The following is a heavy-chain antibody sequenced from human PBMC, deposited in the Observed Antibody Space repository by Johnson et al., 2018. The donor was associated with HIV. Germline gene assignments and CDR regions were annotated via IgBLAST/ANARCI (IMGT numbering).Heavy chain of an antibody. J-gene: IGHJ3*02. Sequence: QVQLVESGGGLVQPGGSLRLSCAASGFTVSSYGMHWVRQAPGKGLEWVAFIRYDGSNKYYADSVKGRFSISRDNSKNTLYLQMNSLRTEDTAVYYCARETNFWSGYYTPTLDAFNIWGPWTMVTVSS. CDR1: GFTVSSYG. CDR2: IRYDGSNK. D-gene: IGHD3-3*01. V-gene: IGHV3-30*02. CDR3: ARETNFWSGYYTPTLDAFNI.